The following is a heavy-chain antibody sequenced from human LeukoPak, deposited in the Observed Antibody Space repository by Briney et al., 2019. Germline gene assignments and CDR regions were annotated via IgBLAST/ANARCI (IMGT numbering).Heavy chain of an antibody. Sequence: ASVKVSCKASGYTFTSYGISWVRQAPGQGLEWMGWISAYNGNTNYAQKLQGRVTMTTDTSTSTAYMELRSLRSDDTAVYYCARVGHCSSTSCYSPWFDPWGQGTLVTVSS. J-gene: IGHJ5*02. CDR1: GYTFTSYG. CDR2: ISAYNGNT. D-gene: IGHD2-2*01. V-gene: IGHV1-18*01. CDR3: ARVGHCSSTSCYSPWFDP.